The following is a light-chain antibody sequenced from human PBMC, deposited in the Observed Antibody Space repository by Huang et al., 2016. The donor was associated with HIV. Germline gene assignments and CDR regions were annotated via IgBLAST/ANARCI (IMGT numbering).Light chain of an antibody. CDR2: DAS. J-gene: IGKJ5*01. CDR3: QCRATWPPIP. Sequence: EIVLTQSPVSLSLSPGVRATLSCRASQTVNNNGAWYQQTPGQAPRRRIYDASNRATGIPARFRGSGSVADFTLTISGLEPEDSAVYFCQCRATWPPIPFGQGTRLEIK. CDR1: QTVNNN. V-gene: IGKV3-11*01.